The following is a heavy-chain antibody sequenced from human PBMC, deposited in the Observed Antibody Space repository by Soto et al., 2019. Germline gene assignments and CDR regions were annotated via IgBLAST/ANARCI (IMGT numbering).Heavy chain of an antibody. CDR1: GGSISSSSYY. J-gene: IGHJ6*02. CDR2: IYYSGST. Sequence: SETLSLTCTVSGGSISSSSYYWGWIRQPPGKGLEWIGSIYYSGSTYYNTSLKSRVTISVDTSKNQFSLKLSSVTAADTAVYYCASCLRGYDFWSGYLNPTYGMDVWGQGTTVTVSS. V-gene: IGHV4-39*01. CDR3: ASCLRGYDFWSGYLNPTYGMDV. D-gene: IGHD3-3*01.